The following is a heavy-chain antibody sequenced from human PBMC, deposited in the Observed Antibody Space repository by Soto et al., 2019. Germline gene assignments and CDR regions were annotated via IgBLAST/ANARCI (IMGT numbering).Heavy chain of an antibody. CDR3: ASYDFWSARAFDP. D-gene: IGHD3-3*01. J-gene: IGHJ5*02. Sequence: SETLSLTCAVYGGSFSGYYWSWIRQPPGKGLEWIGEINHSGSTNYNPSLKSRVTISVDTSKNQFSLKLSSVTAADTAVYYCASYDFWSARAFDPWGQGTLVTVSS. CDR1: GGSFSGYY. V-gene: IGHV4-34*01. CDR2: INHSGST.